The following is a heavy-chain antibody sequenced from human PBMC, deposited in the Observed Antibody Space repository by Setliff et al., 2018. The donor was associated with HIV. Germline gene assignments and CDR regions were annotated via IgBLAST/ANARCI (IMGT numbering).Heavy chain of an antibody. Sequence: GASVKVSCKASGGTFSSYAISWVRQAPGQGLEWMGGIIPIFGTANYAQKFQGRVTITTDESMSTAYMELSSLRSEDTAVYYCARELSPSSTRHWYLDLWGRGTLVTVSS. CDR1: GGTFSSYA. CDR2: IIPIFGTA. CDR3: ARELSPSSTRHWYLDL. J-gene: IGHJ2*01. V-gene: IGHV1-69*05.